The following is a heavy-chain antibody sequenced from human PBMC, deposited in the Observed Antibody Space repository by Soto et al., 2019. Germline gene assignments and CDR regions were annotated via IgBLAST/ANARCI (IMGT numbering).Heavy chain of an antibody. J-gene: IGHJ4*02. D-gene: IGHD2-2*01. CDR1: GFSFSGSA. V-gene: IGHV3-73*02. CDR3: VRAADIVAVIAANWD. Sequence: EVQLVESGGGLVQPGGSLKVSCAASGFSFSGSAMHWVRQASGKGLEWVGRIRSKTNSYATAYSASVKGRFTISRDDSKNTAYLQMNSLKTEDTAVYYCVRAADIVAVIAANWDWGQGTLVTVSS. CDR2: IRSKTNSYAT.